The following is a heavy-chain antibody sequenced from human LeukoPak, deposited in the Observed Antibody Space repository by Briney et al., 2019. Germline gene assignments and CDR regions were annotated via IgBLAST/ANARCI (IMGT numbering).Heavy chain of an antibody. CDR3: ARGAYGDCP. V-gene: IGHV4-61*02. Sequence: PSETLSLTCTVPGGSISSGSYYWSWIRQPAGKGLEWIGRIYTSGRTNYNPSLKSRVTISVDTSKNQFSLKLSSVTAADTAVYYCARGAYGDCPWGQGTLVTVSS. J-gene: IGHJ5*02. D-gene: IGHD4-17*01. CDR1: GGSISSGSYY. CDR2: IYTSGRT.